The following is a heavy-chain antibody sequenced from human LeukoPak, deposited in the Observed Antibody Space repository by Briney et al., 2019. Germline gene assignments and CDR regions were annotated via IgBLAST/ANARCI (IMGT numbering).Heavy chain of an antibody. CDR2: ISYDGSNK. CDR3: AKGLLWFGESFLQH. Sequence: SCKASGYTFTSYGMHWVRQAPGKGLEWVAVISYDGSNKYYADSVKGRFTISRDNSKNTLYLQMNSLRAEDTAVYYCAKGLLWFGESFLQHWGQGTLVTVSS. V-gene: IGHV3-30*18. CDR1: GYTFTSYG. J-gene: IGHJ1*01. D-gene: IGHD3-10*01.